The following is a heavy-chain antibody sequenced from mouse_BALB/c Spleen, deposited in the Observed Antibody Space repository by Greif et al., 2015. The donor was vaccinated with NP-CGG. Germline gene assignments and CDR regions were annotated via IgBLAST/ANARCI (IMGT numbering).Heavy chain of an antibody. CDR1: GYTFTSYW. V-gene: IGHV1-69*02. D-gene: IGHD2-2*01. CDR3: ARDYGYDY. CDR2: IDPSDSYT. Sequence: QVQLQQPGAELVKPGASVKLSCKASGYTFTSYWMHWVKQRPGQGLEWIGEIDPSDSYTNYNQKFKGKATLTVDKSSSTAYMQLSSLTSEDSAVYYCARDYGYDYWGQGTTLTVSS. J-gene: IGHJ2*01.